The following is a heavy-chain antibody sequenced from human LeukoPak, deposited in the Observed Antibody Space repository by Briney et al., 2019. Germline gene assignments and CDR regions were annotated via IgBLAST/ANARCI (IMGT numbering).Heavy chain of an antibody. Sequence: PGGSLRLSCAASGFTFSSNYMSWVRQAPGKGLEWVSVIYSGGSTYYADSVKGRFTISRDISKNTLYLQMNSLRAEDTAVYYCAKNSPYSSGDYFDYWGQGTLVTVSS. J-gene: IGHJ4*02. CDR2: IYSGGST. D-gene: IGHD6-19*01. CDR1: GFTFSSNY. V-gene: IGHV3-53*05. CDR3: AKNSPYSSGDYFDY.